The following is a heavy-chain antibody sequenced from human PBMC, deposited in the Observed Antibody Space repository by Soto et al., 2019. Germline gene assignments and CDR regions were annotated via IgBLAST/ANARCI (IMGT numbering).Heavy chain of an antibody. CDR1: GFTFSNYA. J-gene: IGHJ6*02. V-gene: IGHV3-23*01. D-gene: IGHD6-13*01. CDR3: ASETPTYSSSWLGISGHYYYGMDV. Sequence: PGGSLRLSCAASGFTFSNYAMSWVRQAPGKGLEWVSSISNSGGSTYYADSVKGRFTISRDNSKNTLYLQMNSLRAEDTAVYYCASETPTYSSSWLGISGHYYYGMDVWGQGTTVTVSS. CDR2: ISNSGGST.